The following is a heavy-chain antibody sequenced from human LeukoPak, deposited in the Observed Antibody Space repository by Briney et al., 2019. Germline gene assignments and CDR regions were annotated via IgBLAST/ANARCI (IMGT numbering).Heavy chain of an antibody. CDR3: AGDARATVYGSGSYYFFDY. J-gene: IGHJ4*02. CDR1: GFTFSSYG. Sequence: GGSLRLSCAESGFTFSSYGMHWVRQAPGKGLAWVEFIRHDGSNKDYADSVKGRFTISRDNAKNSLYLQMNSLRAEDTAVYYCAGDARATVYGSGSYYFFDYWGQGTLVTVSS. V-gene: IGHV3-30*02. CDR2: IRHDGSNK. D-gene: IGHD3-10*01.